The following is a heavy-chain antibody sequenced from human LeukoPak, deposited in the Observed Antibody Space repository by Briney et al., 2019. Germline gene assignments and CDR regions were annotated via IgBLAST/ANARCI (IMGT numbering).Heavy chain of an antibody. CDR1: GFTFSRSW. CDR2: INDDGSTT. Sequence: GGSLRLSCTASGFTFSRSWMHCVRQAPGKGLVGVSRINDDGSTTIYADSVKGRFTISRDNAKNTLYPQMHSLRAEDTAVYYRARSSGAKAAFDIWGQGTKVTVSS. V-gene: IGHV3-74*01. CDR3: ARSSGAKAAFDI. D-gene: IGHD3-10*01. J-gene: IGHJ3*02.